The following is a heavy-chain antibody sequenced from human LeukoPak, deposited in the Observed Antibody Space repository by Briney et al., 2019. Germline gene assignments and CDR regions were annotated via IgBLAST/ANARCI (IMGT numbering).Heavy chain of an antibody. Sequence: GGSLRLSCAASGFTFSSYAMHWVRQAPGKGLEYVSGISSDGGSPFHVNSVKGRFTISRDNSKDTLYLQMGSLRAEDMAVYYCARETYYYDSSGYLGDDAFDIWGQGTMVTVSS. D-gene: IGHD3-22*01. CDR1: GFTFSSYA. CDR2: ISSDGGSP. J-gene: IGHJ3*02. CDR3: ARETYYYDSSGYLGDDAFDI. V-gene: IGHV3-64*01.